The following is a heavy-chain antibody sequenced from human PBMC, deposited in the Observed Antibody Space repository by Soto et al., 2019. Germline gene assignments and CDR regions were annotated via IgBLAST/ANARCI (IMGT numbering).Heavy chain of an antibody. V-gene: IGHV2-5*02. CDR1: GFSFSADGVG. D-gene: IGHD3-16*01. Sequence: QITLKESGPTLVKPTQTLTLTCIFSGFSFSADGVGVGWIRQPPGKALEWLALIYWDDDPRYRPSLKSRLTITKDSSKNQVVLTMTNMDPLKTATYFCAHAFGGTSWPNDAFDVWGQGTVVTVSS. J-gene: IGHJ3*01. CDR3: AHAFGGTSWPNDAFDV. CDR2: IYWDDDP.